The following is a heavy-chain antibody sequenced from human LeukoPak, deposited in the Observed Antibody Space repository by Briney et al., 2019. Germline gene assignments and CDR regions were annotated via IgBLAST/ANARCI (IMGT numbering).Heavy chain of an antibody. CDR3: ARDRDSYGYPDMDV. V-gene: IGHV1-2*02. CDR1: GYTFTGYY. J-gene: IGHJ6*03. Sequence: ASVKVSCKASGYTFTGYYMHWVRQAPGQGLEWMGWINPNSGGTNYAQKFQGRVTMTRDTSISTAYMELSRLRSDDTAVYYCARDRDSYGYPDMDVWGKGTTVTVSS. CDR2: INPNSGGT. D-gene: IGHD5-18*01.